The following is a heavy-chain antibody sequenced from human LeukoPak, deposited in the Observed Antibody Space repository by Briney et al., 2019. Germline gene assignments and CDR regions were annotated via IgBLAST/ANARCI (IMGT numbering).Heavy chain of an antibody. CDR2: IYYSGST. J-gene: IGHJ4*02. CDR1: GGSISSSSYY. V-gene: IGHV4-39*01. CDR3: ARHFSSTRIVVVPAAMRFGFDY. Sequence: PSETLSLTCTVSGGSISSSSYYWGWIRQPPGKGLEWIGSIYYSGSTYYNPSLKSRVTISVDTSKNQFSLKLSSVTAADTAVYYCARHFSSTRIVVVPAAMRFGFDYWGQGTLVTVSS. D-gene: IGHD2-2*01.